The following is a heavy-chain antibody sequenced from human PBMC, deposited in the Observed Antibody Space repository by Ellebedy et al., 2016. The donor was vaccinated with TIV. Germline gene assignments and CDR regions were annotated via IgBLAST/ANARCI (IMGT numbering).Heavy chain of an antibody. CDR3: AEEGGSSRGASGMDV. CDR1: GFTVSPNY. Sequence: GESLKISCAASGFTVSPNYMSWVRQAPGKGLEWVAFISSDGSEKYYVGSVKGRFTISRDISKNTLYLEMNSLRGDDTAVYYCAEEGGSSRGASGMDVWGQGTTVIVSS. CDR2: ISSDGSEK. V-gene: IGHV3-30*18. J-gene: IGHJ6*02. D-gene: IGHD6-6*01.